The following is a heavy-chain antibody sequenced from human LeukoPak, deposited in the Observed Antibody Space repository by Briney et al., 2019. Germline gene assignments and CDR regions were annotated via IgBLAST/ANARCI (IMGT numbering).Heavy chain of an antibody. V-gene: IGHV4-59*08. CDR3: ARLSSPNSSGYPDY. J-gene: IGHJ4*02. CDR2: IYYSGST. CDR1: GCSISSYY. Sequence: SETLSLTCTVSGCSISSYYWSWSRQPPGKGLEWIGYIYYSGSTNYNPSLKSRVTISVDTSKNQFSLELSSLTAADTAVYYCARLSSPNSSGYPDYWGQGTLVTVSS. D-gene: IGHD3-22*01.